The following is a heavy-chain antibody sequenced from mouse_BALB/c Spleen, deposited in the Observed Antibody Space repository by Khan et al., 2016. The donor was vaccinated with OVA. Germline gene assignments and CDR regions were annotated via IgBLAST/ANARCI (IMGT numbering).Heavy chain of an antibody. CDR1: GFSLTGYG. V-gene: IGHV2-6-7*01. J-gene: IGHJ4*01. CDR3: AREIYYEYAYYYAMDY. Sequence: QVQLKESGPGLVAPSQSLSITCTVSGFSLTGYGVNWVRQPPGKGLEWLGMIWGDGSTDYNSALKSRLSISKDNSTSQVFLKMNSLHTDDTARDYCAREIYYEYAYYYAMDYWGQGTSVTVSS. CDR2: IWGDGST. D-gene: IGHD2-4*01.